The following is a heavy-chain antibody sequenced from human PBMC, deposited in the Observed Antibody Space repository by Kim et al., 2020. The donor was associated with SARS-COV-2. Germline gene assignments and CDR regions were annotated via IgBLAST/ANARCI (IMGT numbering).Heavy chain of an antibody. Sequence: SETLSLTCTVSGGSISSYYWSWIRQPPGKGLEWIGYIYYSGSTNYNPSLKSRVTISVDTSKNQFSLKLSSVTAADTAVYYCARVRTIFGNDAFDIWGQGTMVTVSS. D-gene: IGHD3-3*01. V-gene: IGHV4-59*01. CDR1: GGSISSYY. CDR2: IYYSGST. J-gene: IGHJ3*02. CDR3: ARVRTIFGNDAFDI.